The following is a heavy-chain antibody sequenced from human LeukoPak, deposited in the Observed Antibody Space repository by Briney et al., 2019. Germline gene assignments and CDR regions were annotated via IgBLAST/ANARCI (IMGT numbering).Heavy chain of an antibody. CDR3: ARDRGSTGYYYLDS. J-gene: IGHJ4*02. D-gene: IGHD1-26*01. V-gene: IGHV4-59*01. CDR1: GGPLTEYY. CDR2: TYHTGST. Sequence: SETLSLTCSVSGGPLTEYYWSWIRQPPGKGLEWMGYTYHTGSTNYSPSLKSRVTMSVDASRNQFSLKLVSVTAADTAVYYCARDRGSTGYYYLDSWGQGILVTVSS.